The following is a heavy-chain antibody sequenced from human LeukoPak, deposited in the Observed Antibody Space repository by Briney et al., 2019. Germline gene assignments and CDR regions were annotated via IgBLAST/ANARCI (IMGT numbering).Heavy chain of an antibody. CDR1: GFTFSSYA. Sequence: PGGSLRLSCAASGFTFSSYAMSWVRQAPGKGLEWVSRINSDGRSAAYADSVKGRFTISRDNAKNTLYLQMNSLRDEDTAVYFCARGPDRSGWSFFEHWGQGTLVTVSS. CDR3: ARGPDRSGWSFFEH. CDR2: INSDGRSA. V-gene: IGHV3-74*01. D-gene: IGHD6-19*01. J-gene: IGHJ1*01.